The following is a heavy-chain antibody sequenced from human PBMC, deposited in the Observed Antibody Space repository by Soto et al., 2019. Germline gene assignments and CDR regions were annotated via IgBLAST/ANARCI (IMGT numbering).Heavy chain of an antibody. J-gene: IGHJ4*02. CDR3: ARGLVAYYGSSGYPFNY. V-gene: IGHV1-69*13. Sequence: ASVKVSCKASGGTFSSYAISWVRQAPGQGLEWMGGIIPIFGTANYAQKFQGRVTITADESTSTAYMELSSLRSEDTAVYYCARGLVAYYGSSGYPFNYWGQGXLVTVYS. D-gene: IGHD3-22*01. CDR2: IIPIFGTA. CDR1: GGTFSSYA.